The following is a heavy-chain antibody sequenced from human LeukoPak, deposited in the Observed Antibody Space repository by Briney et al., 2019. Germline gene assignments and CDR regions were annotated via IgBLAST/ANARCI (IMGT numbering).Heavy chain of an antibody. Sequence: GGSLRLSCAASGFTFSTYGMHWVRQAPGKGLEWVSSISSSSSYIYYADSVKGRFTISRDNAKNSLYLQMNSLRAEDTAVYYCARVSGFSHDAFDIWGQGTMVTVSS. D-gene: IGHD6-25*01. J-gene: IGHJ3*02. CDR2: ISSSSSYI. V-gene: IGHV3-21*01. CDR1: GFTFSTYG. CDR3: ARVSGFSHDAFDI.